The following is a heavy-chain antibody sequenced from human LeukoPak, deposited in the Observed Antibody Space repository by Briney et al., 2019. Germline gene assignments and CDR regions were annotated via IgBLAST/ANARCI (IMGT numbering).Heavy chain of an antibody. CDR3: ARDFAASSWYGMDV. V-gene: IGHV4-4*07. CDR2: IYTSGST. J-gene: IGHJ6*02. Sequence: SETLSLTCTVSGGSISSYYWSWIRQPAGKGLEWIGRIYTSGSTNYNPSLKSRVNMSVDTSKNQFSPKLNSVPAADTAVYYCARDFAASSWYGMDVWGQGTTVTVSS. D-gene: IGHD6-13*01. CDR1: GGSISSYY.